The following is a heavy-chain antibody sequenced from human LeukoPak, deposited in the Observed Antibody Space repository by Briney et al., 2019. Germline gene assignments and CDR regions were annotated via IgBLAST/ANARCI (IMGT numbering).Heavy chain of an antibody. CDR2: IKSKTDGGTT. J-gene: IGHJ5*02. V-gene: IGHV3-15*01. D-gene: IGHD3-22*01. Sequence: PGGSLRLSCAVSGFTFSNAWMSWVRQAPGKGLEWVGRIKSKTDGGTTDYAAPVKGRFTISRDDSKNTLYLQMNSLKTEDTAVYYCTTDPYYDSSGFHWFDPWGQGTLVTVSS. CDR1: GFTFSNAW. CDR3: TTDPYYDSSGFHWFDP.